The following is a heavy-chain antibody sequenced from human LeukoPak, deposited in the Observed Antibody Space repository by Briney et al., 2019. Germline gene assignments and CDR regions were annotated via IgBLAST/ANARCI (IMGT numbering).Heavy chain of an antibody. V-gene: IGHV4-34*01. CDR3: ARVVVGATVWFDP. CDR1: GGSFSGYY. D-gene: IGHD1-26*01. CDR2: INHSGST. Sequence: PSETLSLTCAVYGGSFSGYYWSWIRQPPGKGLEWIGEINHSGSTNYNPSLKSRVTISVDTSKNQFSLKLSSVTAADTAVYYCARVVVGATVWFDPWGQGTLVTVSS. J-gene: IGHJ5*02.